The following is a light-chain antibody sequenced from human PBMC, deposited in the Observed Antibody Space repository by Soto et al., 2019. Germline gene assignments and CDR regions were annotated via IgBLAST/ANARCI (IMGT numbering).Light chain of an antibody. CDR2: GAS. CDR3: QQYNKWPPYT. CDR1: QSVSSN. Sequence: EIVLKQSPANLSVSPGERATLSCRASQSVSSNLAWYQQKPGQGPRLLIYGASTRATGIPARFSGSGSGTEFTLTISSLQSEDFAVYYCQQYNKWPPYTFGQGTKVEI. J-gene: IGKJ2*01. V-gene: IGKV3-15*01.